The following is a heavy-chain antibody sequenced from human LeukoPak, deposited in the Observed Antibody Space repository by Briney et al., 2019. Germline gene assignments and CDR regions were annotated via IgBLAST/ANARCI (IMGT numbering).Heavy chain of an antibody. J-gene: IGHJ4*02. CDR3: ARDGEYRGSGSFALYYFDH. V-gene: IGHV4-34*01. D-gene: IGHD3-10*01. CDR2: INHSGST. CDR1: GGSFSGYY. Sequence: SETLSLTCAVYGGSFSGYYWSWIRQPPGKGLEWIGEINHSGSTNYNPSLKSRVTISVDTSKNQFSLKLSSVTAADTAVYYCARDGEYRGSGSFALYYFDHWGQGTLVTVSS.